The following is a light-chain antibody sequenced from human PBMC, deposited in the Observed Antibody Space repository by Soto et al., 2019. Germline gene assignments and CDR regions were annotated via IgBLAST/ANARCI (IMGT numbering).Light chain of an antibody. CDR2: DAS. V-gene: IGKV1-5*01. J-gene: IGKJ1*01. CDR1: QSISSW. Sequence: DLHMTQSPSTLFASVGDRVTITCRASQSISSWLAWYQQKPGKAPKLLIYDASSLESGVPSRFSGSGSGTEFTLTISSLQPDDFATYYCQKYNSYSQTFGQGTKVDI. CDR3: QKYNSYSQT.